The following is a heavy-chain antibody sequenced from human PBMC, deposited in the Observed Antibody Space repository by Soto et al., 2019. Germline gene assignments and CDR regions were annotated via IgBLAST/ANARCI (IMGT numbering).Heavy chain of an antibody. CDR3: ARAGRGGLLWFGELFDYYYYYGMDV. CDR1: GGSFSGYY. J-gene: IGHJ6*02. D-gene: IGHD3-10*01. Sequence: SETLSLTCAVYGGSFSGYYWSWIRQPPGKGLEWIGGINHSGSTNYNPSLKSRVTISVDTSKNQFSLKLSSVTAADTAVYYCARAGRGGLLWFGELFDYYYYYGMDVWGQGTTVTVSS. CDR2: INHSGST. V-gene: IGHV4-34*01.